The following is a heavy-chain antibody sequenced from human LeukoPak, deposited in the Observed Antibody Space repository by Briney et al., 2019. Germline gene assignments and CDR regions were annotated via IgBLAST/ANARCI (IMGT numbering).Heavy chain of an antibody. CDR2: IYHSGST. Sequence: SETLSLTCTVSGGSISSGGYSWSWIRQPPGKGLEWIGYIYHSGSTNYNPSLKSRVTISVDTSKNQFSLKLSSVTAADTAVYYCARLLERLFDYWGQGTLVTVSS. J-gene: IGHJ4*02. D-gene: IGHD1-1*01. CDR3: ARLLERLFDY. V-gene: IGHV4-30-2*01. CDR1: GGSISSGGYS.